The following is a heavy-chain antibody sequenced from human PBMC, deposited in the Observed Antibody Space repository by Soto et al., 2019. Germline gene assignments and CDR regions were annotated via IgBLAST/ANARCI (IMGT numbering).Heavy chain of an antibody. CDR3: AKDRHYPRDYFHY. V-gene: IGHV3-23*01. CDR1: GFTETSNG. D-gene: IGHD3-10*01. CDR2: ISPNGQGI. J-gene: IGHJ4*02. Sequence: EVKLLESGGGLVQPGGFLRLSCGVSGFTETSNGVSWVRQAPGKGLEWVSAISPNGQGIWYADSVKGRFTISRDISRNTVFLQMDSLRAEDTAVYYCAKDRHYPRDYFHYWGQGTLVTVSS.